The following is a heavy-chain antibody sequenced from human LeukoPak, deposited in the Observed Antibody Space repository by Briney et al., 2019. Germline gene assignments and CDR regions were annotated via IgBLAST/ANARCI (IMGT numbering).Heavy chain of an antibody. CDR3: AKQIQLWQFYFDY. V-gene: IGHV3-23*01. CDR1: GFTVSNNY. Sequence: PGGSLRLSCAASGFTVSNNYMRWVRQAPGKGLKWVSAISGSGGSTYYADSVKGRFTISRDNSKNTLYLQMNSLRAEDTAVYYCAKQIQLWQFYFDYWGQGTLVTVSS. CDR2: ISGSGGST. D-gene: IGHD5-18*01. J-gene: IGHJ4*02.